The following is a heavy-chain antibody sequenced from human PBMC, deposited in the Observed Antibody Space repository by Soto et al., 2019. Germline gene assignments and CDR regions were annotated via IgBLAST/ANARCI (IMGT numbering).Heavy chain of an antibody. CDR1: GYIFRDYY. CDR3: ARGGAHCSNGLCLCRH. J-gene: IGHJ4*02. D-gene: IGHD2-8*01. V-gene: IGHV1-2*02. Sequence: ASVKVSCKASGYIFRDYYIHWVRQAPGQGLEWMGCINPTSGVAKFTQKFQGRVTLTRDTSTSTAYMELRRLTFDDTAVYYCARGGAHCSNGLCLCRHWGQLTLFPVCS. CDR2: INPTSGVA.